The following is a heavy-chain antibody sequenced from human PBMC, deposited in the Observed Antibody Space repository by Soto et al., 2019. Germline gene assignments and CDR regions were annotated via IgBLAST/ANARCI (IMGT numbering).Heavy chain of an antibody. J-gene: IGHJ4*02. D-gene: IGHD1-26*01. CDR1: GGSISVYY. CDR2: IYASGSP. V-gene: IGHV4-59*01. Sequence: LSLTCPISGGSISVYYWSWIRQSPGQALEWIGYIYASGSPYYNPSLRSRVLISADTSKNQVSLELTSATAADTAVYFCARGVGSSPPRYWGRGTLVTVSS. CDR3: ARGVGSSPPRY.